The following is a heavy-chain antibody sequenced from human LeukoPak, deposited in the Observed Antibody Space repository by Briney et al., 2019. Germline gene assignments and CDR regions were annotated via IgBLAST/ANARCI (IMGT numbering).Heavy chain of an antibody. J-gene: IGHJ4*02. CDR3: ARRSSGSFDY. CDR1: GASKSSGGYY. Sequence: SETLSLTCAVSGASKSSGGYYWGWVRQPPGKGLEWIGNIYYGGSTYYNPSLKSRVTISLDTSKNQFSLKLSSVTAPDTAVYYCARRSSGSFDYWGQGTVVTVSS. CDR2: IYYGGST. V-gene: IGHV4-39*01.